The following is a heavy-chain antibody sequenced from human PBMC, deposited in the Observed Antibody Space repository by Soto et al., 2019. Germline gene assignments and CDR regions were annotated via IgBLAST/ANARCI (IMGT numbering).Heavy chain of an antibody. D-gene: IGHD4-17*01. Sequence: EVQLVESGGGLVQPGGSLRLSCAASGFTFSSYWMHWVRQAPGKGLVWVSRINSDGSSTSYADSVKGRFTISRDNAKNTLYLQMNSLRAEDTAVYYCARDPPYTVTPLRKVDYWGQGTLVTVSS. V-gene: IGHV3-74*01. CDR3: ARDPPYTVTPLRKVDY. CDR2: INSDGSST. J-gene: IGHJ4*02. CDR1: GFTFSSYW.